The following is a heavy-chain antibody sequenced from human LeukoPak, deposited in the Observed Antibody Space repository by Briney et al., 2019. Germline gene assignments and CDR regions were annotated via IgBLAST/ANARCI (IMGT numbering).Heavy chain of an antibody. CDR2: FDPEDGET. J-gene: IGHJ4*02. CDR3: ARGVAVAVPLDY. CDR1: GYTLTELS. Sequence: ASVKVSCKVSGYTLTELSMHWVRQAPGKGLEWMGGFDPEDGETIYAQKFQGRVTMTEDTSSDTAYMELSSLRSEDTAVYYCARGVAVAVPLDYWGQGTLVTVSS. V-gene: IGHV1-24*01. D-gene: IGHD6-19*01.